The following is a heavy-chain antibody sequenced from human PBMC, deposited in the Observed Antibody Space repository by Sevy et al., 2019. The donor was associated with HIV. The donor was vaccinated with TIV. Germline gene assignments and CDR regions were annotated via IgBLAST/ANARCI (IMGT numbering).Heavy chain of an antibody. CDR1: GFTFSTYS. Sequence: GGSLRLSCAASGFTFSTYSMHWVRQAPGKGLEWVALIWFDGSNKYYADSVKGRFTISRDNSKNTLYLQMNSLRAEDTAVYYCARAPAPRSIAVPVDYWGQGTLVTVSS. CDR2: IWFDGSNK. CDR3: ARAPAPRSIAVPVDY. J-gene: IGHJ4*02. V-gene: IGHV3-33*01. D-gene: IGHD6-19*01.